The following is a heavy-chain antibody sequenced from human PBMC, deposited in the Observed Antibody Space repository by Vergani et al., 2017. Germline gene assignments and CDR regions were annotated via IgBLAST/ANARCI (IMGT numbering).Heavy chain of an antibody. D-gene: IGHD2-15*01. CDR2: IDPSDSYT. CDR1: GYSFTSYW. V-gene: IGHV5-10-1*01. J-gene: IGHJ6*02. CDR3: ARQGGELLYYYYYGMDV. Sequence: EVQLVQSGAEVKKPGESLKISCKGSGYSFTSYWIGWVRQMPGKGLEWMGRIDPSDSYTNYSPSFQGHVTISADKSISTAYLQWSSLKASDTAMYYCARQGGELLYYYYYGMDVWGQGTTVTVSS.